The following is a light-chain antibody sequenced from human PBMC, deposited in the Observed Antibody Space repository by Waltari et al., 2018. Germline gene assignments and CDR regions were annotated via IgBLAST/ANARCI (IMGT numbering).Light chain of an antibody. CDR3: QQYNSYWT. V-gene: IGKV1-5*03. CDR1: QSISSR. J-gene: IGKJ1*01. CDR2: KGS. Sequence: DIQMTQSPSTLSASVGDRVTITCRASQSISSRLAWYQQEPGKAPKLLIYKGSSLESGVPSRFSGSGSGTEFTLTISSLQPDDFATYYCQQYNSYWTFGQGTKVEIK.